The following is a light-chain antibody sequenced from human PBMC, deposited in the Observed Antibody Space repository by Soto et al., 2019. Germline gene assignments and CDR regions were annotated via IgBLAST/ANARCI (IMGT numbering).Light chain of an antibody. CDR1: QSVRSN. CDR3: QKYNSAPLT. Sequence: EIVMTQSPVTLSVSPGERATLSCRASQSVRSNLAWYQQKPGQAPSLLIYGAFTRATGIPTRFSGTGSGTEFTLTISSLQSEDVAAYYCQKYNSAPLTFGGGTKVDIK. J-gene: IGKJ4*01. V-gene: IGKV3-15*01. CDR2: GAF.